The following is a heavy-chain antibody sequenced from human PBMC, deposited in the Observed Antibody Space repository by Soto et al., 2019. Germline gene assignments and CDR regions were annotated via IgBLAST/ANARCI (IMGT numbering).Heavy chain of an antibody. D-gene: IGHD2-2*01. Sequence: SVKVSCKASGGTFSSYAIGWVRQAPGQGLEWLGGIIPIFGTANYAQKFQGRVTITADESTSTAYMELSSLRSEDTAVYYCARDFVYCSSTSCYPPGYGMDVWGQGTTVTVSS. CDR1: GGTFSSYA. V-gene: IGHV1-69*13. CDR2: IIPIFGTA. J-gene: IGHJ6*02. CDR3: ARDFVYCSSTSCYPPGYGMDV.